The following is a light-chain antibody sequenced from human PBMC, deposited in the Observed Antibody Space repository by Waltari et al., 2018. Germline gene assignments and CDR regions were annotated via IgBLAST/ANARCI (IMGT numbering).Light chain of an antibody. CDR3: SSYMDTTTLEL. CDR1: SSDIGSYNY. V-gene: IGLV2-14*03. CDR2: DVT. Sequence: QSALTQPASVSGSPGQSITISCTGTSSDIGSYNYVSWYQQHPGKATKLIIYDVTNLPSGVSDLSAGSKCGNTASLSISGLQAEDEAEYYCSSYMDTTTLELFGGGTSLTVL. J-gene: IGLJ2*01.